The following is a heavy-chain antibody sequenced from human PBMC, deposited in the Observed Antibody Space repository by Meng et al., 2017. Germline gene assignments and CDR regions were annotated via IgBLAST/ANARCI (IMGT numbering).Heavy chain of an antibody. CDR3: ARGVGYGGNSLYFDY. CDR2: IIPIFGTA. V-gene: IGHV1-69*06. CDR1: GGTFSSYA. D-gene: IGHD4-23*01. Sequence: LWQSRVGVKKPGVSVKGPCKASGGTFSSYAISWVRQAPGQGLEWMGGIIPIFGTANYAQKFQGRVTITADKSTSTAYMELSSLRSEDTAVYYCARGVGYGGNSLYFDYWGQGTLVTVSS. J-gene: IGHJ4*02.